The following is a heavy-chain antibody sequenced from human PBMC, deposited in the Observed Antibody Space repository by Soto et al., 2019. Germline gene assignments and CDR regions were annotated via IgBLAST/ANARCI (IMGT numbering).Heavy chain of an antibody. D-gene: IGHD3-3*01. CDR2: IYWEDDK. CDR1: GFSLTTSGVG. CDR3: AHRVLRTVFGLVTTTAIYFVF. J-gene: IGHJ4*02. Sequence: ESGPTVVRPTETLTLTCRFSGFSLTTSGVGVGWIRQSPGKAPEWLALIYWEDDKRYSASLNSRLTITKDTSKNQVVLTVSDLDPTDTATYSCAHRVLRTVFGLVTTTAIYFVFWGQGTPVAVSS. V-gene: IGHV2-5*02.